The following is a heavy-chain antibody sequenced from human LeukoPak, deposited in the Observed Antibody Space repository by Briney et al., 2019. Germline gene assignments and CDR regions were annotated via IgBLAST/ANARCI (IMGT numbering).Heavy chain of an antibody. CDR1: GFTFSSYS. CDR2: ISSSSSYI. D-gene: IGHD6-19*01. V-gene: IGHV3-21*01. J-gene: IGHJ3*02. CDR3: ARNTAVAGIYDALDI. Sequence: GGSLRLSCAASGFTFSSYSMNCVRQAPGKGLEWVSSISSSSSYIYYADSVKGRFTISRDNAKNSLYLQMNSLRAEDTAVYYCARNTAVAGIYDALDIWGQGTMVTVSS.